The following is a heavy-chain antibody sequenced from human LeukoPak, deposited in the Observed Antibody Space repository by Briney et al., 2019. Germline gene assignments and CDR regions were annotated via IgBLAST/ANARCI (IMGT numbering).Heavy chain of an antibody. CDR1: GGSISSSSYY. CDR3: ARAGDYVLSHLDY. CDR2: INHSGST. J-gene: IGHJ4*02. D-gene: IGHD4-17*01. Sequence: SETLSLTCTVSGGSISSSSYYWSWIRQPPGKGLEWIGEINHSGSTNYNPSLKSRVTISVDTSKNQFSLKLSSVTAADTAVYYCARAGDYVLSHLDYWGQGTLVTVSS. V-gene: IGHV4-39*07.